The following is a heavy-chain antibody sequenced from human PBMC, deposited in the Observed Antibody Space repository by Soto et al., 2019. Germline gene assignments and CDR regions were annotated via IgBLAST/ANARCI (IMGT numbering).Heavy chain of an antibody. D-gene: IGHD2-2*01. J-gene: IGHJ4*02. CDR1: VFTFSNHA. V-gene: IGHV3-23*01. CDR2: ISDSGST. Sequence: EVQLLESGGALVQPGGALRLSCAASVFTFSNHAMNWVRQAPGKGLEWVSTISDSGSTYYADSVKGRFTISKDNSKNTLYLQMNSLRAEDTAVYYCARDPGGHYCTSTSCLYFFDHWGQGTRVIVSS. CDR3: ARDPGGHYCTSTSCLYFFDH.